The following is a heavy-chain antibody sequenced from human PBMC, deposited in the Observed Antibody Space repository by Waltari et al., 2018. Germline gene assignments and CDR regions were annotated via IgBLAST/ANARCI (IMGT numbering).Heavy chain of an antibody. CDR2: INHSGST. CDR1: GGSFSGYY. J-gene: IGHJ4*02. CDR3: ARAGRRFFGVATAGRYFDY. Sequence: QVQLRQWGAGLLKPSETLSLTCAVYGGSFSGYYWSWIRQPPGKGLEWIGEINHSGSTNYNPSLKSRVTISVDTSRNQFSLKLTSVTAADTAVYYCARAGRRFFGVATAGRYFDYWGQGTLVTVSS. D-gene: IGHD3-3*01. V-gene: IGHV4-34*01.